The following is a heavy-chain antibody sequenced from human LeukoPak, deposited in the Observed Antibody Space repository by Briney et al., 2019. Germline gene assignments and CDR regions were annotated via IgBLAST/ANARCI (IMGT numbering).Heavy chain of an antibody. V-gene: IGHV4-4*02. D-gene: IGHD3-10*01. Sequence: SGTLSLTCAVSGGSISSSNWWSWVRQPPGKGLEWIGEINHSGSTNYNPSLKSRVTISVDTSKNQFSLKLSSVTAADTAVYYCARGRPDGSGSYYKFDPWGQGTLVTVSS. J-gene: IGHJ5*02. CDR3: ARGRPDGSGSYYKFDP. CDR2: INHSGST. CDR1: GGSISSSNW.